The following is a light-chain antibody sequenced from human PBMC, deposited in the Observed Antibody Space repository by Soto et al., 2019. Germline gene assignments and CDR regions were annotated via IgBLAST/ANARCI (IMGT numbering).Light chain of an antibody. CDR3: QQYNSYPIT. V-gene: IGKV1-5*03. J-gene: IGKJ5*01. Sequence: DIQMTQSPSTLSASVEDKITITCRASHSISSWLAWYQQKPGKAPKLLIYKASSLESGVPSRFSGSGSGTEFTLTISSLQPDDFATYYCQQYNSYPITFGQGTRLEIK. CDR1: HSISSW. CDR2: KAS.